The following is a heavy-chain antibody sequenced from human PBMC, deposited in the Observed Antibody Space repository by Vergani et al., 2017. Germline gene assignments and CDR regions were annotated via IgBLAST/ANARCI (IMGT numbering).Heavy chain of an antibody. D-gene: IGHD3-16*01. CDR3: ASGKYYSDSTSHFRGRYFDV. V-gene: IGHV4-39*01. CDR2: IYNSGNG. Sequence: QMQLQESGPGLVKAPETLSLTCTVSGDSIISRSYYWGWIRQPPGKGREWIGSIYNSGNGDSSSSLKSRVTITADTSKNQFSLRLTSVTAADTAVYYCASGKYYSDSTSHFRGRYFDVWGRGTLVTVPS. CDR1: GDSIISRSYY. J-gene: IGHJ2*01.